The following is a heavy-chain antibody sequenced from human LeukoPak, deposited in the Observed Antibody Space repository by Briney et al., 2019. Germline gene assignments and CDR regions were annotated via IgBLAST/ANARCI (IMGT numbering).Heavy chain of an antibody. CDR2: IGRYGGDI. J-gene: IGHJ4*02. V-gene: IGHV3-23*01. CDR3: AANSGSIDY. D-gene: IGHD3-10*01. Sequence: GGSLRLSCAASGFTFSSYAMTWVRQAPGKGLEWVSVIGRYGGDIHYADSVEGRFTISRDNSKNTLYLQMNSLRAEDTALYYCAANSGSIDYWGQGTLVTVSS. CDR1: GFTFSSYA.